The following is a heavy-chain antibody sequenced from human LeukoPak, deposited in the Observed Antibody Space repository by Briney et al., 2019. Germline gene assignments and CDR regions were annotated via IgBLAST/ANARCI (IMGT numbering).Heavy chain of an antibody. V-gene: IGHV1-2*02. D-gene: IGHD4-23*01. CDR3: ARDGHGGNSFDF. CDR2: INLNSGDT. Sequence: ASVKVSCKASGYTFTGYYMHWVRQAPGQGLEWMGWINLNSGDTKYSQKFQGRVTMTRDTSISTAYMELSRLRSDDTAVYYCARDGHGGNSFDFWGQGTLVTVSS. CDR1: GYTFTGYY. J-gene: IGHJ4*02.